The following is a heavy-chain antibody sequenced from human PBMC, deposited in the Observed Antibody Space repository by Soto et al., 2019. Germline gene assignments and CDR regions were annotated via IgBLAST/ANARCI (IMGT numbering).Heavy chain of an antibody. D-gene: IGHD1-1*01. V-gene: IGHV3-48*01. CDR2: IRSSSSTI. Sequence: EVQLVESGGGLVQPGGSLRLSCAASGFTFSTYPMNWVRQVPGKGLEWVSYIRSSSSTIYYADSVKGRFTISIDSAKNSLYLQMNSLRAEDTAVYYWARDQGNNWDLDYWGQGTLVTVSS. CDR1: GFTFSTYP. J-gene: IGHJ4*02. CDR3: ARDQGNNWDLDY.